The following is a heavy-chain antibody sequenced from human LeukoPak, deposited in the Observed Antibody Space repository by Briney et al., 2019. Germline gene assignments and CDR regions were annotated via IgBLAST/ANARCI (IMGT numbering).Heavy chain of an antibody. CDR2: ISSSSRSI. CDR1: GFTFSSYT. CDR3: ARPINHAFDI. V-gene: IGHV3-21*01. J-gene: IGHJ3*02. Sequence: GGSLRLSCAASGFTFSSYTMNWVRQAPGKGLEWVSSISSSSRSIFYADSVRGRFTTSRDNAKNSLFLQMNSLRAEDTAVYYCARPINHAFDIWGQGTTVTVSS.